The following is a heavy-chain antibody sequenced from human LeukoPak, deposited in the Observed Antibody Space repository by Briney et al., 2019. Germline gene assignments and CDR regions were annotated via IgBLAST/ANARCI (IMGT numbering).Heavy chain of an antibody. Sequence: SETLSLTCTVSGGSISSSNYYWGWIRQPPGKGLEWIGNIYYSGNTYYNPSLKSRVTISVDTSKYQFSLKLSSVTAADTAVYYCARSGFCSGGSCYPEAAYYFDYWGQGTLVTVSS. V-gene: IGHV4-39*07. J-gene: IGHJ4*02. CDR1: GGSISSSNYY. CDR2: IYYSGNT. CDR3: ARSGFCSGGSCYPEAAYYFDY. D-gene: IGHD2-15*01.